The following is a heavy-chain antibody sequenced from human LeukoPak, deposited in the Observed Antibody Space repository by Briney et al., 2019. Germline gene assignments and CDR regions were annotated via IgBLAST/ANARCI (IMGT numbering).Heavy chain of an antibody. CDR3: ARDIAEHGMDV. D-gene: IGHD1-14*01. J-gene: IGHJ6*02. CDR2: ISSSNTIK. CDR1: GFTFSSYS. Sequence: GGSLRLSCAPSGFTFSSYSMNWVRQTPGKGLEWVSYISSSNTIKKYADSVKARFTISRDNDKSSLYLQMTSLRAEDTAVYYCARDIAEHGMDVWGQGTTVTVSS. V-gene: IGHV3-48*04.